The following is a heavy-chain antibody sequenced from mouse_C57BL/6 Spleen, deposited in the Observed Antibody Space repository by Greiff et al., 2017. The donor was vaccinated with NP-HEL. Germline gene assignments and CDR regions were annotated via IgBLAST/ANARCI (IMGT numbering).Heavy chain of an antibody. CDR3: ARHSGTFDY. J-gene: IGHJ2*01. CDR1: GFTFTSYC. CDR2: ISSGGSYT. V-gene: IGHV5-6*01. D-gene: IGHD4-1*01. Sequence: EVHLVESGADLVKPGGSLKLSCAASGFTFTSYCMSWVRQTPDKRLEWVATISSGGSYTYYPDSVKGRFTISRDNAKNTLYLQLSSLKSEDTAMDCCARHSGTFDYWGQGTTLTVSS.